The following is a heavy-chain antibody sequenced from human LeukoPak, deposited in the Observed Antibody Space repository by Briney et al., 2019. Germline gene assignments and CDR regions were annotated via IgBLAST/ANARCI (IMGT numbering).Heavy chain of an antibody. Sequence: ASVRVSSKASGGTFTRYAIRWGRQAPEQGLEWMGRIIPILGIANYTQKFQGRVTITADKSTSTAYMELSSLRSEDTAVYYCASYAGYCSGGSCYSVDYWGQGTLVTVSS. CDR2: IIPILGIA. D-gene: IGHD2-15*01. J-gene: IGHJ4*02. V-gene: IGHV1-69*10. CDR1: GGTFTRYA. CDR3: ASYAGYCSGGSCYSVDY.